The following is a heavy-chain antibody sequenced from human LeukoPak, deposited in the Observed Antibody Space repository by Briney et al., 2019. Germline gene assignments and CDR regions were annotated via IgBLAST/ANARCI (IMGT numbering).Heavy chain of an antibody. V-gene: IGHV4-4*07. CDR1: GGSFSGYY. CDR3: ARDDTAMVTDY. J-gene: IGHJ4*02. Sequence: SETLSLTCAVYGGSFSGYYWSWIRQPAGKGLEWIGRIYTSGSTNYNPSLKSRVTISVDTSKNQFSLKLSSVTAADTAVYYCARDDTAMVTDYWGQGTLVTVSS. CDR2: IYTSGST. D-gene: IGHD5-18*01.